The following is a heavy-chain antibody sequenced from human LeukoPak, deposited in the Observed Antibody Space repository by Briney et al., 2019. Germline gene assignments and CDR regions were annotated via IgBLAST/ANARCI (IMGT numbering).Heavy chain of an antibody. CDR3: ARVYSGSYILDY. V-gene: IGHV4-59*01. J-gene: IGHJ4*02. CDR2: IYYSGST. D-gene: IGHD1-26*01. Sequence: SETLSLTCTVSGGSISSYYWSWIRQPPGKGLEWIGYIYYSGSTNYNPSLKSRVTISVDTSKNQFSLKLSSVTAADTAVYYCARVYSGSYILDYWGQGTLVTVSS. CDR1: GGSISSYY.